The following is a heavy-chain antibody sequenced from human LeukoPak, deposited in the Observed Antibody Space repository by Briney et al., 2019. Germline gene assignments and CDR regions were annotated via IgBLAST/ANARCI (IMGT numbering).Heavy chain of an antibody. D-gene: IGHD1-26*01. Sequence: GASVKVSCKASGYTFTSYDINWVRQATGQGLEWMGWMNPNSGNTGYAQKFQGRVTITRNISISTAYMELSSLRSEDTAVYYCARSYSGSYWFDYWGQGTLVTVSS. J-gene: IGHJ4*02. CDR2: MNPNSGNT. CDR3: ARSYSGSYWFDY. CDR1: GYTFTSYD. V-gene: IGHV1-8*03.